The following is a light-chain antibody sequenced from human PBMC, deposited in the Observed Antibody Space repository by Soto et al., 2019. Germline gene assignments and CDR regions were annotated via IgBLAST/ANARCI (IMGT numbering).Light chain of an antibody. CDR2: DAS. J-gene: IGKJ2*01. Sequence: DIQMTQSPSSPSASVGDRVTISCRARQDTSSCLICYQQKPGKAPKLLICDASNLETGVPLRFSGSGSGTDFTFTISSLQPEDFATYYCQQSFSPPYTFGQGTKLEIK. CDR1: QDTSSC. V-gene: IGKV1-39*01. CDR3: QQSFSPPYT.